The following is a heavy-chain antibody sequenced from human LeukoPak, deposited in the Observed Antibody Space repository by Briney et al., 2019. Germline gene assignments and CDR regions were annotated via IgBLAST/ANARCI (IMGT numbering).Heavy chain of an antibody. J-gene: IGHJ4*02. CDR2: FKCKTDGGTT. Sequence: GGSHRLMCAASGFTLSDAWMRWVPRAPGKGGVCVGRFKCKTDGGTTDYAAPVKGRFTISRDDLKNTLYLQMNSLKTEDTAVYYCTTDLPGYYGSGSYSFDYWGQGSLVTVSS. D-gene: IGHD3-10*01. V-gene: IGHV3-15*01. CDR3: TTDLPGYYGSGSYSFDY. CDR1: GFTLSDAW.